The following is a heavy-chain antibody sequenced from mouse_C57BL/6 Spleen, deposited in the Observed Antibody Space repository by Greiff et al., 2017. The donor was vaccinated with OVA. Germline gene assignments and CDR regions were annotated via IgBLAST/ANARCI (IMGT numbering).Heavy chain of an antibody. J-gene: IGHJ2*01. CDR1: GYAFSSSW. D-gene: IGHD2-3*01. V-gene: IGHV1-82*01. CDR2: IYPGDGDT. CDR3: AREIYDGYYGY. Sequence: QVQLQQSGPELVKPGASVKISCKASGYAFSSSWMNWVKQRPGKGLEWIGRIYPGDGDTNYNGKFKGKATLTADKSSITAYMQRSSLTSEYSAVYFCAREIYDGYYGYWGQGTTLTVSS.